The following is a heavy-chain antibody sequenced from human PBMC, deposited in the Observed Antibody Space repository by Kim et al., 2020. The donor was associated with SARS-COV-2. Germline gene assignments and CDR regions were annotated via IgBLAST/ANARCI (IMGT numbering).Heavy chain of an antibody. CDR1: GYTFTSYA. V-gene: IGHV1-3*01. CDR3: ARVWGSGYYRPFDY. D-gene: IGHD3-22*01. CDR2: INAGNGNT. J-gene: IGHJ4*02. Sequence: ASVKVSCKASGYTFTSYAMHWVRQAPGQRLEWMGWINAGNGNTKYSQKFQGRVTITRDTSASTAYMELSSLRSEDTAVYYCARVWGSGYYRPFDYWGQGTLVTVSS.